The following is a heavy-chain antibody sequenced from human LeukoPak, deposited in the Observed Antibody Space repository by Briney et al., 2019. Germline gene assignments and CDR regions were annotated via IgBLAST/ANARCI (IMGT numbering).Heavy chain of an antibody. J-gene: IGHJ4*02. CDR1: GGSISSGGYY. CDR3: ARLRGIAVPYYFDY. Sequence: PSETLSLTCTVSGGSISSGGYYWSWIRQHPRKGLEWIGYIYYSGSTYYNPSLKSRVTISVDTSKNQFSLKLSSVTAADTAVYYCARLRGIAVPYYFDYWGQGTLVTVSS. D-gene: IGHD6-19*01. V-gene: IGHV4-31*03. CDR2: IYYSGST.